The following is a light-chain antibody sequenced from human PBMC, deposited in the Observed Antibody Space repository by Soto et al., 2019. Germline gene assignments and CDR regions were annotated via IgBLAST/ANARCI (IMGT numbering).Light chain of an antibody. CDR3: QHYNSYSEA. CDR1: QTISSW. CDR2: KAS. Sequence: DIQMTQSPSTLSVSVGERVTLTCRASQTISSWLAWYQQKPGKAPKLLIYKASTLKSGVPSRFSGSGSGTEFTLTISSLQPDDFATYYCQHYNSYSEAFGQGTKVELK. V-gene: IGKV1-5*03. J-gene: IGKJ1*01.